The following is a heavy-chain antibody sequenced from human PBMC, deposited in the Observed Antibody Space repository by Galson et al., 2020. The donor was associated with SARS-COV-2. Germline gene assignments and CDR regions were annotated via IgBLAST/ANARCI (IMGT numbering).Heavy chain of an antibody. CDR2: FDPEDGET. J-gene: IGHJ5*02. D-gene: IGHD1-26*01. Sequence: ASVKVSCKVSGYTITELYMHWVRQPPGKGLEWMGGFDPEDGETIYAQTFQGRVTMTEDTSTDTAYMELSSLRSEDTAVYYCATGSAVGATAWFDPWGQGTLVTVSS. CDR1: GYTITELY. V-gene: IGHV1-24*01. CDR3: ATGSAVGATAWFDP.